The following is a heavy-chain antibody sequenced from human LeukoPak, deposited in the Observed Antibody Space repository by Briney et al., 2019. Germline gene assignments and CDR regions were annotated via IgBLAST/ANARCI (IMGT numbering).Heavy chain of an antibody. J-gene: IGHJ4*02. V-gene: IGHV1-18*01. Sequence: GASVKVSCKASGYTFTNYGISWVRQAPGQGLEWMGWISANSGTTNYAQKLQGRVTMTTDTSTSTGYMELRSLRSDDTAVYYCARELQCLPGDWGQGTLVSVSS. CDR1: GYTFTNYG. CDR3: ARELQCLPGD. CDR2: ISANSGTT. D-gene: IGHD2/OR15-2a*01.